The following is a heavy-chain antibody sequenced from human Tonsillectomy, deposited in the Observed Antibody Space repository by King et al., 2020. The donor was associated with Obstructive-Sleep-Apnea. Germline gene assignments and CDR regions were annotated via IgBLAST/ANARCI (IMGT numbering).Heavy chain of an antibody. Sequence: QLVQSGGGLVQPGGSLRLSCAASGFTFNNYWMSWVRQAPGKGLEWVANIKQDGSEKYYVDSVKGRFTISRDNAKNSLYLQMNSLRAEDTAVYYCARTVTKYSSSWHDYWGQGTLVTVSS. CDR2: IKQDGSEK. CDR1: GFTFNNYW. CDR3: ARTVTKYSSSWHDY. D-gene: IGHD6-13*01. J-gene: IGHJ4*02. V-gene: IGHV3-7*01.